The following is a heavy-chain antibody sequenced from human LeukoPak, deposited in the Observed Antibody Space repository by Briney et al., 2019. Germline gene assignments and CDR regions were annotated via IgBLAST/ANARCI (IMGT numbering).Heavy chain of an antibody. J-gene: IGHJ4*02. V-gene: IGHV1-3*01. CDR2: INAGNGNT. CDR3: ARGVGGYDPWVFDY. Sequence: ASVKVSCKASGYTFTSYAMHWVRQAPGQRLEWMGWINAGNGNTKYSQKFQGRVTITRDTSASTAYMELSSLRSEDTAVYYCARGVGGYDPWVFDYWGQGTLVTVSS. CDR1: GYTFTSYA. D-gene: IGHD5-12*01.